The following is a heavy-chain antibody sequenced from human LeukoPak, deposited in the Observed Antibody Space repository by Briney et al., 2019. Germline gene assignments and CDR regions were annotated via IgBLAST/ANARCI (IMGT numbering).Heavy chain of an antibody. CDR1: GFTFRSYA. CDR3: AKGKNTGSYLSHVDY. J-gene: IGHJ4*02. D-gene: IGHD3-10*01. Sequence: GGSLRLSCAASGFTFRSYAMSWVRQTPGKGLEWVSGISASGHATYYADSVKGRFTISRDNAKNSLYLQMNSLRTEDTALYYCAKGKNTGSYLSHVDYWGQGTLVTVSS. CDR2: ISASGHAT. V-gene: IGHV3-23*01.